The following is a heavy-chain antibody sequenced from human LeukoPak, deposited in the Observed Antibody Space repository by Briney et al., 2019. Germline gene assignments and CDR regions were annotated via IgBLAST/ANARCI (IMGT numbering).Heavy chain of an antibody. CDR1: GYTFTSYA. V-gene: IGHV7-4-1*02. J-gene: IGHJ5*02. Sequence: GASVKVSCKASGYTFTSYAMNWVRQAPGQGLEWMGWINTNTGNPTYAQGFTGRFLFSLDTSDSTAYLQISSLKAEDTAVYYCARTLWFGFWRVGWFDPWGQGTLVTVSS. D-gene: IGHD3-10*01. CDR3: ARTLWFGFWRVGWFDP. CDR2: INTNTGNP.